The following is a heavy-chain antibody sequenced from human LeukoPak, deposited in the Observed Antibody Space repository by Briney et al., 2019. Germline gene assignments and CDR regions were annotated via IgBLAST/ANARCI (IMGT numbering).Heavy chain of an antibody. J-gene: IGHJ4*02. V-gene: IGHV1-3*01. D-gene: IGHD6-19*01. CDR1: GYAFTNYA. CDR2: INAANGNT. CDR3: ARLAVAGTWEIDY. Sequence: ASVKVSCTASGYAFTNYAIHWVRQAPGQRLEWMGWINAANGNTKYSQKFQGRVTITRDTSASTAYMELSSLRSEDTAVYYCARLAVAGTWEIDYWGQGTLVTVSS.